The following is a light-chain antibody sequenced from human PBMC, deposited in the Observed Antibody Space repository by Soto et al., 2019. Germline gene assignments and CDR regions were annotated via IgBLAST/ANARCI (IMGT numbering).Light chain of an antibody. Sequence: EIVLTQSPATLSLSPGERATLSCRASQSVSSYLAWYQQKPGQAPRLLMYEASNRATGIPARFSGGGSGTDFTLTISRLEPEDFAVYYCQQYGSSPTWTFGQGTKVEIK. CDR3: QQYGSSPTWT. CDR2: EAS. J-gene: IGKJ1*01. V-gene: IGKV3-20*01. CDR1: QSVSSY.